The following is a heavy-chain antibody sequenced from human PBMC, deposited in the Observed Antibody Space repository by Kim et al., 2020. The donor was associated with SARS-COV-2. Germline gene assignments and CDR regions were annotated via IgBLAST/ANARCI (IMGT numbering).Heavy chain of an antibody. Sequence: GGSLRLSCAASGFNIRNYAMSWVRQAPGKGLEWVSVVNSIGATFYADSARGRFTISRDTSQNTLYLQMNSLRGEDTALYFCATLGWGSQGPWHDPWGRGT. CDR1: GFNIRNYA. D-gene: IGHD3-16*01. J-gene: IGHJ5*02. CDR3: ATLGWGSQGPWHDP. CDR2: VNSIGAT. V-gene: IGHV3-23*01.